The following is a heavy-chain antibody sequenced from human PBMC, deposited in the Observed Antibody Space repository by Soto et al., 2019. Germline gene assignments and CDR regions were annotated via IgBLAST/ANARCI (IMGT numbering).Heavy chain of an antibody. CDR1: GFTFTNYG. CDR3: ASRSGQLPYYFDY. J-gene: IGHJ4*02. Sequence: GASVKVSFKASGFTFTNYGITWVRQAPGQGLEWMGWISAYKGNTNYAQKFQGRVTMTTDTSTSTAYMELRSLRSDDMAVYYCASRSGQLPYYFDYWGQGTQVTVSS. V-gene: IGHV1-18*03. CDR2: ISAYKGNT. D-gene: IGHD6-6*01.